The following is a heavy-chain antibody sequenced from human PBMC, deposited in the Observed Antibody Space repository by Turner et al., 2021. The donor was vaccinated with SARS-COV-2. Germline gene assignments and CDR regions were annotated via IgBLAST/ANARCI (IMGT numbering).Heavy chain of an antibody. D-gene: IGHD2-8*01. Sequence: QVQLVESGGGVVQPGRSLRLSCAASGFTFSSYAMHWVRQAPGKGLEWVAVISYDGSNKYYADSVKGRFTISRDNSKNTLYLQMNSLRAEDTAVYYCARDSPYCTNGGCYTSYYGMDVWGQGTTVTVSS. J-gene: IGHJ6*02. V-gene: IGHV3-30*04. CDR1: GFTFSSYA. CDR2: ISYDGSNK. CDR3: ARDSPYCTNGGCYTSYYGMDV.